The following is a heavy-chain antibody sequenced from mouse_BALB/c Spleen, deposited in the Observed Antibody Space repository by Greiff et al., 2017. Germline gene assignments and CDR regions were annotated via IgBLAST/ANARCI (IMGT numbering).Heavy chain of an antibody. Sequence: EVQRVESGGDLVKPGGSLKLSCAASGFTFSSYGMSWVRQTPDKRLEWVATISSGGSYTYYPDSVKGRFTISRDNAKNTLYLQMSSLKSEDTAMYYCARERYDGPYAMDYWGQGTSVTVSS. CDR2: ISSGGSYT. J-gene: IGHJ4*01. V-gene: IGHV5-6*01. D-gene: IGHD2-14*01. CDR3: ARERYDGPYAMDY. CDR1: GFTFSSYG.